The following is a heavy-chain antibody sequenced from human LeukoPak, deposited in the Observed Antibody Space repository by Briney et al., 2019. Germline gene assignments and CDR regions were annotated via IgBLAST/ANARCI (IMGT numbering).Heavy chain of an antibody. Sequence: GSSLTLSCAASGFTFNSYAMHWVPQARGKGLEWVAVISYDGSNKYYADSVKGRFTISRDNSKNTLYLQMNSLRAEDTAVYYCASAGQAGAARLYYYYYYMDVGGKGTTVTVSS. J-gene: IGHJ6*03. CDR2: ISYDGSNK. CDR3: ASAGQAGAARLYYYYYYMDV. D-gene: IGHD6-6*01. V-gene: IGHV3-30*01. CDR1: GFTFNSYA.